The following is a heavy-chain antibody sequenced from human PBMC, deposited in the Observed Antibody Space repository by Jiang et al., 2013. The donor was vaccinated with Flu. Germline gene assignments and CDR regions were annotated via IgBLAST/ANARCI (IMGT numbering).Heavy chain of an antibody. Sequence: SGFTFSDYAIHWVRQAPGKGLEWVTVISFDGDSKYYADSVRGRFTISRDNAKNMVYLQMNGLRPEDSAVYYCAKDMTVYCGGDCQLFDYWGQGTLVTVSS. CDR2: ISFDGDSK. D-gene: IGHD2-21*01. J-gene: IGHJ4*02. CDR3: AKDMTVYCGGDCQLFDY. CDR1: GFTFSDYA. V-gene: IGHV3-30*18.